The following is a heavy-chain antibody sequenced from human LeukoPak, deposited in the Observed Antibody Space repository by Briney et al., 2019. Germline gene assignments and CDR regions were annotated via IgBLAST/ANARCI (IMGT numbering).Heavy chain of an antibody. CDR2: IIPIFGTA. CDR3: ASNFWSGYYESWFDY. V-gene: IGHV1-69*13. J-gene: IGHJ4*02. D-gene: IGHD3-3*01. Sequence: SVKVSCKASGGTFSSYAISWVRQAPGQGLEWMGGIIPIFGTANYAQKFQGRVTITADESTSTAYMELNSLRSEDTAVYYCASNFWSGYYESWFDYWGQGTLVTVSS. CDR1: GGTFSSYA.